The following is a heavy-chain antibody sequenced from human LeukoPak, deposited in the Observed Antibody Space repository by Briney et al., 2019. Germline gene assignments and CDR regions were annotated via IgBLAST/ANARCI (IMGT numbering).Heavy chain of an antibody. Sequence: SETLSLTCTVSGASISSFYWNWIRQPPGKGLEWIGYIYYNGNTDYNPSLKSRVTFSVDTSENQFSLNLTSVTAADTATYYCARARVSRHTVIGWFDPWGQGALVTVSS. CDR2: IYYNGNT. V-gene: IGHV4-59*01. CDR1: GASISSFY. D-gene: IGHD3-16*02. J-gene: IGHJ5*02. CDR3: ARARVSRHTVIGWFDP.